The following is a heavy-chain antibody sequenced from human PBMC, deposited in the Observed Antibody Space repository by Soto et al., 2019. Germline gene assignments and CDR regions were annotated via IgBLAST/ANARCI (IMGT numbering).Heavy chain of an antibody. CDR1: GFTFSSYG. D-gene: IGHD6-19*01. CDR3: ARALLGYSSGWYEAGDY. Sequence: GGSLRLSCAASGFTFSSYGMHWVRQAPGKGLEWVAVIWYDGSNKYYADSVKGRFTISRDNSKNTLYLQMNSLRAEDTAVYYCARALLGYSSGWYEAGDYRAQRTPVTGSS. CDR2: IWYDGSNK. J-gene: IGHJ4*02. V-gene: IGHV3-33*01.